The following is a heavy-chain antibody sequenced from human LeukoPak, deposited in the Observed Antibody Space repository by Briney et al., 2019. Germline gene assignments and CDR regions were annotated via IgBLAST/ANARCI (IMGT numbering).Heavy chain of an antibody. CDR2: MNPNSGNT. J-gene: IGHJ6*03. Sequence: ASVKVSCKASGYTFTSYDINWVRQGTGQGLEWMGWMNPNSGNTGYAQKFQGRVTITRNTSISTAYMELSSLRSEDTAVYYCARGLGSSWYSYYYMDVWGKGTTVTVS. CDR1: GYTFTSYD. D-gene: IGHD6-13*01. CDR3: ARGLGSSWYSYYYMDV. V-gene: IGHV1-8*03.